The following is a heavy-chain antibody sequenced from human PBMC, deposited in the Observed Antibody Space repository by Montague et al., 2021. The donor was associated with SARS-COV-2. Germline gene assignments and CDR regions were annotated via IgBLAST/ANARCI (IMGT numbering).Heavy chain of an antibody. CDR2: IYYAGNT. Sequence: SETLSLTCAVSDGSISSPNWWNWVRQPPGKGLEWIGDIYYAGNTNYNPSLKSRVTIFIDKSKNHFSLQLSSVTAAATAVYYCARGGTYHYGMDAWGQGTTVAVSS. J-gene: IGHJ6*02. D-gene: IGHD3-16*01. V-gene: IGHV4-4*02. CDR1: DGSISSPNW. CDR3: ARGGTYHYGMDA.